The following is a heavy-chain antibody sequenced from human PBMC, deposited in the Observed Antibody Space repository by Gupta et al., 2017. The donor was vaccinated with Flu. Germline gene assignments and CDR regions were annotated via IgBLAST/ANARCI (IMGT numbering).Heavy chain of an antibody. V-gene: IGHV3-21*01. CDR3: ARGIEWEPRYSGDY. J-gene: IGHJ4*01. CDR2: ISGSGSYI. D-gene: IGHD1-14*01. CDR1: GFTFRTNK. Sequence: VQLVESGGGLVKPGGSLRLSCAASGFTFRTNKMVWVRQAPGKGLEWVSSISGSGSYIYYAESVKGRFTISRDNAKDSLFLQMNSLRADDTAVYFCARGIEWEPRYSGDYWGHGTLVTVSS.